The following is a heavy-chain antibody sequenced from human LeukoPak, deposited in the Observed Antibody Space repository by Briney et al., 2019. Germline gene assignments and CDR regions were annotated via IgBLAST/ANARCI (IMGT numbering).Heavy chain of an antibody. J-gene: IGHJ4*02. CDR2: FYVGGAT. CDR1: GFTFSYDW. CDR3: ARGDGYNFFDY. Sequence: SGGSLRLSCAASGFTFSYDWMTWVRQAPGKGLEWVSVFYVGGATYYTDSLKGRFTISRDNSENTLYLQMKSLRAEDTAVYYCARGDGYNFFDYWGQGTLVTVSS. D-gene: IGHD5-24*01. V-gene: IGHV3-53*01.